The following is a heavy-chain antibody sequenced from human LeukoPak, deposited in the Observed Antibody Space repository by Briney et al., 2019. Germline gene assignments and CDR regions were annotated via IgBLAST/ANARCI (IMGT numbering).Heavy chain of an antibody. CDR1: GFTFSSYW. D-gene: IGHD2-8*01. CDR3: ARALGYCTNGLCYGGSLPPNFDY. J-gene: IGHJ4*02. CDR2: IKQDGSEK. V-gene: IGHV3-7*01. Sequence: PGGSLRLSCAASGFTFSSYWMSWVRQAPGKGLEWVANIKQDGSEKYYVDSVKGRFTISRDNAKNSLYLQMNSLRAEDTAVYYCARALGYCTNGLCYGGSLPPNFDYWGQGTLVTVSS.